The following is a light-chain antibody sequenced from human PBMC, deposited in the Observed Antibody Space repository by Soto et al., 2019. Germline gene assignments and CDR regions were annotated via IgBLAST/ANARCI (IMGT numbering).Light chain of an antibody. Sequence: DIVMTQSPLSLPVTPGEPASISCRSSQSLLHSNGYNYLDWYLQKPGQSPQLLIYLGSNRSSGVPDRFSGSGSGTDFTLKISRVEAEDVGVYYCMQSIQFPITFGQGTRLEIK. J-gene: IGKJ5*01. CDR3: MQSIQFPIT. CDR1: QSLLHSNGYNY. V-gene: IGKV2-28*01. CDR2: LGS.